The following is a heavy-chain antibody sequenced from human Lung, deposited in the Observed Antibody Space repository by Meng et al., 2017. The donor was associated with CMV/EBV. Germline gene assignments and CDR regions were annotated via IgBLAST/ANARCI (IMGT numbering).Heavy chain of an antibody. Sequence: SXXVSXKASGGTXSSYAISWVRQAPGQGLEWMGGIIPIFGTANYAQKFQGRVTITTDESTSTAYMELSSLRSEDTAVYYCARSPEFYQLLPGPYYYYGMDVWXQGTTVTVSS. V-gene: IGHV1-69*05. CDR2: IIPIFGTA. CDR3: ARSPEFYQLLPGPYYYYGMDV. CDR1: GGTXSSYA. J-gene: IGHJ6*02. D-gene: IGHD2-2*01.